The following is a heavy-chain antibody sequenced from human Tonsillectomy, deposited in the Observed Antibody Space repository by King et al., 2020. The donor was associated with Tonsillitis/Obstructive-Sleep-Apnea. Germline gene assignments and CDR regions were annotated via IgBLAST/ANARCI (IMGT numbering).Heavy chain of an antibody. CDR1: GGSISSYY. V-gene: IGHV4-4*07. J-gene: IGHJ3*02. D-gene: IGHD2-2*01. CDR3: ARNDMVVLPAAIHVFDI. Sequence: VQLQESGPGLVKPSETLSLTCTVSGGSISSYYWSWIRQPAGKGLEWIGRIYTSGSTNSNPSLKSRVTMSVDTSKNQFSLKLSSVTAADTAVYYCARNDMVVLPAAIHVFDIWGQGTMVTVSS. CDR2: IYTSGST.